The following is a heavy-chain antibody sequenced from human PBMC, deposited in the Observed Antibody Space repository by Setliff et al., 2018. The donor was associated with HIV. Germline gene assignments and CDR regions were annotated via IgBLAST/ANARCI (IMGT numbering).Heavy chain of an antibody. V-gene: IGHV4-4*02. CDR3: ARVGHYCTDGVCTYYFDY. CDR2: IYHDGSV. J-gene: IGHJ4*02. D-gene: IGHD2-8*01. Sequence: PSETLSLTCAVSGGSISSNWWNWVRQSPGKGLEWIGEIYHDGSVNYVPSLKSRVTMSVDKSNNQFFLRLSSVTAADTAVYYCARVGHYCTDGVCTYYFDYWGQGTQVTVSS. CDR1: GGSISSNW.